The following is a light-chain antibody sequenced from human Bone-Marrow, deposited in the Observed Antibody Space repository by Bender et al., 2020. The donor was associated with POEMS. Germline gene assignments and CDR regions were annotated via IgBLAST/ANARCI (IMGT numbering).Light chain of an antibody. J-gene: IGLJ1*01. CDR2: EVT. V-gene: IGLV2-8*01. CDR1: SSDVGAYNY. CDR3: SSYTSSGTLDV. Sequence: QSALTQPPSASGSPGQSVTISCTGPSSDVGAYNYVSWYQQHPGKAPKLIIYEVTKRPSGVPDRFSGSKSGNTASLTVSGLQAEDEADYYCSSYTSSGTLDVFGTGTKVTVL.